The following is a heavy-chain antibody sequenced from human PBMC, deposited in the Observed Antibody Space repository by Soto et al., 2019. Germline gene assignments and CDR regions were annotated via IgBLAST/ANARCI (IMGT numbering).Heavy chain of an antibody. V-gene: IGHV4-31*03. J-gene: IGHJ4*02. CDR3: ARLSSLYYNSDYGGYYFDY. CDR1: GGSIRGGDYY. CDR2: IFYSGNS. D-gene: IGHD3-10*01. Sequence: QVQLQESGPGLVKPSQTLSLTCTVSGGSIRGGDYYWSWIRQHPGKGLEWIGYIFYSGNSFYNPSLKSGVTISVDTSKNQFSRQRSSVTAADTAIYYCARLSSLYYNSDYGGYYFDYWGQGTLVSVSS.